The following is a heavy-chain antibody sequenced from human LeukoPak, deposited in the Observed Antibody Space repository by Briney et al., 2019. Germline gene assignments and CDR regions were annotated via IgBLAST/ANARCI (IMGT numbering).Heavy chain of an antibody. J-gene: IGHJ4*02. CDR3: AKDLIKEKVGALFDS. V-gene: IGHV3-23*01. CDR1: GFTFSTFA. CDR2: ISGSDASR. D-gene: IGHD1-26*01. Sequence: GGSLRLSCAASGFTFSTFAMSWVRQAPGKGLEWVSGISGSDASRFYADSVKGRFTISRDNSKNTLYLQMKSLRAEDTAVYYCAKDLIKEKVGALFDSWGQGTLVTVSS.